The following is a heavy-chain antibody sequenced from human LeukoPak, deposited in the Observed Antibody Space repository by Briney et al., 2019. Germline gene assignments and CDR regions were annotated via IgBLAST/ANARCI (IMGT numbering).Heavy chain of an antibody. CDR1: GFTFSSFA. D-gene: IGHD5-18*01. CDR3: AKAFREFGSSSSYSSFDT. Sequence: GGSLRLSCAASGFTFSSFALSWVRQAPGKGLEWASGVSCTRVATYYADSVKGRFTISRDDSQNILYLQMNGLRAEDTAVYFCAKAFREFGSSSSYSSFDTWGQGTMVTVSS. CDR2: VSCTRVAT. V-gene: IGHV3-23*01. J-gene: IGHJ3*02.